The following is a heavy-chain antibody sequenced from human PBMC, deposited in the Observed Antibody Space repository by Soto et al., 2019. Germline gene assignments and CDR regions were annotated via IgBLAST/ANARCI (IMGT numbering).Heavy chain of an antibody. Sequence: EVQLLESGGGLVQPGGSLRLSCAASGFTFSSYAMSWVRQAPGKGLEWVSAISGSGGSTYYADSVKGRFTISRDNPKNTLYLQRNSLRAEDMAVYYGANVARWAYDYVWGSYWGWGQGTLVTVSS. J-gene: IGHJ4*02. V-gene: IGHV3-23*01. CDR3: ANVARWAYDYVWGSYWG. CDR1: GFTFSSYA. CDR2: ISGSGGST. D-gene: IGHD3-16*01.